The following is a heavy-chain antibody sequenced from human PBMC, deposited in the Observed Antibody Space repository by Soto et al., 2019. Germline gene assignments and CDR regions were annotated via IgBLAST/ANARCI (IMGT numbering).Heavy chain of an antibody. J-gene: IGHJ6*02. V-gene: IGHV3-48*03. CDR2: ITSSGTTI. CDR1: GFTFSSYE. Sequence: PGGSLRLSCAASGFTFSSYEMNWVRQAPGKGLEWVSYITSSGTTIYYADSVKGRFTISRDNAKNSLYLQMNSLRAEDTAVYYCARVPPYASGRMDVWGQGTTVTVSS. CDR3: ARVPPYASGRMDV. D-gene: IGHD3-10*01.